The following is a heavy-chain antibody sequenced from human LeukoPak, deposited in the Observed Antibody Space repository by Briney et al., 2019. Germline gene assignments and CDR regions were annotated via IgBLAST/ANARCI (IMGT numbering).Heavy chain of an antibody. CDR3: AREEPVPYYYYGMDV. V-gene: IGHV3-21*01. J-gene: IGHJ6*02. CDR2: ISSSSSYI. CDR1: GFTFSSYA. D-gene: IGHD1-26*01. Sequence: GGSLRLSCAASGFTFSSYAMSWVRQAPGKGLEWVSSISSSSSYIYYADSVKGRFTISRDNAKNSLYLQMNSLRAEDTAVYYCAREEPVPYYYYGMDVWGQGTTVTVSS.